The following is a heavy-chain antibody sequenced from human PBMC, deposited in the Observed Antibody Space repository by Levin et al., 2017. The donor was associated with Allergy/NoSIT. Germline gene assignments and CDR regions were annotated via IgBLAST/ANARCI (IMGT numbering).Heavy chain of an antibody. J-gene: IGHJ5*02. CDR3: AREREAPHNWFDP. CDR1: GGTFSSYA. D-gene: IGHD5-24*01. V-gene: IGHV1-69*13. Sequence: SVKVSCRASGGTFSSYAISWVRQAPGQGLEWMGGIIPIFGTANYAQKFQGRVTITADEFTSTAYMELSSLRSEDTAVYYCAREREAPHNWFDPWGQGTLVTVSS. CDR2: IIPIFGTA.